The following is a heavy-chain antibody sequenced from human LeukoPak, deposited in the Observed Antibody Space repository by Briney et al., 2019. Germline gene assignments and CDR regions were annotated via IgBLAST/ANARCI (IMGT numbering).Heavy chain of an antibody. CDR3: AKASRPTDYCSGGSCYSLGYYYYMDV. J-gene: IGHJ6*03. D-gene: IGHD2-15*01. V-gene: IGHV3-30*02. Sequence: TGGSLRLSCAASGFTFSSYGMHWVRQAPGKGLEWVAFIRYDGSNKYYADSVKGRFTISRHNSKNTLYLQMNSLRAEDTAVYYCAKASRPTDYCSGGSCYSLGYYYYMDVWGKGTTVTVSS. CDR1: GFTFSSYG. CDR2: IRYDGSNK.